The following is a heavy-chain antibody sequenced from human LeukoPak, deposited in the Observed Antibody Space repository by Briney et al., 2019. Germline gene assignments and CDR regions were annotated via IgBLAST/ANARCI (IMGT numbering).Heavy chain of an antibody. V-gene: IGHV1-2*06. CDR3: ARGIVGATSYFDY. Sequence: ASVKVSCMASGYTFTGYYMHWVRQAPGQGLEWMGRINPNSGGTNYAQKFQGRVTMTRDTSISTAYMELSRLRSDDTAVYYCARGIVGATSYFDYWGQGTLVTVSS. J-gene: IGHJ4*02. CDR2: INPNSGGT. D-gene: IGHD1-26*01. CDR1: GYTFTGYY.